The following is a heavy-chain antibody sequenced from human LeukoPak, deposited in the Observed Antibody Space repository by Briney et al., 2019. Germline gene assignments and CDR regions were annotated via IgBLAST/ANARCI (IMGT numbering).Heavy chain of an antibody. CDR3: ARVRGGNPFDY. J-gene: IGHJ4*02. CDR2: IYYSGST. CDR1: GGSIGSDY. V-gene: IGHV4-59*01. Sequence: SETLSLTCTVSGGSIGSDYWSWIRQPPGKGLEWIGYIYYSGSTNYNPSLKSRVTISVDTSKNQFSLKLSSVTAADTAVYYCARVRGGNPFDYWGQGTLVTVSS. D-gene: IGHD4-23*01.